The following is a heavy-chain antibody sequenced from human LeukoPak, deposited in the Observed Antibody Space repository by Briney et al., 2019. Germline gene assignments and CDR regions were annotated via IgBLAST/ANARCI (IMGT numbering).Heavy chain of an antibody. V-gene: IGHV3-30*02. CDR3: AKGGSQGGSYLFDY. D-gene: IGHD1-26*01. CDR2: IRYDGSNK. J-gene: IGHJ4*02. Sequence: GGSLRLSCAASGFTFSSYGMHWVRQAPGKGLEWVAFIRYDGSNKYYADSVKGRFTISRDNSKNTPYLQMNSLRAEDTAVYYCAKGGSQGGSYLFDYWGQGTLVTVSS. CDR1: GFTFSSYG.